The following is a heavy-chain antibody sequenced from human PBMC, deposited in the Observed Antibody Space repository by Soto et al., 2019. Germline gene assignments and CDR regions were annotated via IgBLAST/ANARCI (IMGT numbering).Heavy chain of an antibody. D-gene: IGHD3-10*01. CDR2: IYYSGST. V-gene: IGHV4-30-4*01. J-gene: IGHJ4*02. Sequence: QVQLQESGPGLVKPSQTLSLTCTVSGGSISSGDYYWSWIRQPPGKVLEWIGYIYYSGSTYYNPPLKSRVTISVDTSKNQFSLKLSSVPAADTAVYYCARVGGFGATTIDYWGQGTLVTVSS. CDR1: GGSISSGDYY. CDR3: ARVGGFGATTIDY.